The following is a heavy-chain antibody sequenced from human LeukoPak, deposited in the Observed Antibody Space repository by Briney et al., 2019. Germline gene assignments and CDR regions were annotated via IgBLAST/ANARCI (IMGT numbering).Heavy chain of an antibody. J-gene: IGHJ4*02. CDR2: ISRSSTYT. CDR1: GFTFSYYS. Sequence: GGSLRLSCAASGFTFSYYSMNWVRQSPGKGLEWVSSISRSSTYTYYADSLKGRIAISRDNSKNSLYLQMNSLRVEDTAVYYCARGGGDSGYDYDDFWGQGTLVTVSS. CDR3: ARGGGDSGYDYDDF. D-gene: IGHD5-12*01. V-gene: IGHV3-21*01.